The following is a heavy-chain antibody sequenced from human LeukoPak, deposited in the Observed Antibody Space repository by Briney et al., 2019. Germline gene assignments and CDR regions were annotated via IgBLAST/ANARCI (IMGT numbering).Heavy chain of an antibody. CDR2: INHSGST. J-gene: IGHJ4*02. V-gene: IGHV4-34*01. CDR1: GGSFSGYY. D-gene: IGHD3-3*01. CDR3: ARATIFGVVIKFDY. Sequence: SETLPLTCAVYGGSFSGYYWSWIRQPPGKGLEWIGEINHSGSTNYNPSLKSRVTISVDTSKNQFSLKLSSVTAADTAVYYCARATIFGVVIKFDYWGQRTLVTVSS.